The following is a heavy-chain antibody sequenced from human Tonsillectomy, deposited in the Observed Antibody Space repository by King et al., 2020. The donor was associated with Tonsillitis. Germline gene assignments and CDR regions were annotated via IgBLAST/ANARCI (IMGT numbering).Heavy chain of an antibody. CDR1: GFSLRTYGMC. D-gene: IGHD6-13*01. J-gene: IGHJ4*02. Sequence: VTLKESGPALVKPTQTLTLTCTLSGFSLRTYGMCVFWIRQPPGKALEWLARIDWDEDKWYGISLKTRLTISRDTSRNKVVLRMTNLDPVDTATYYCARIRTDSTSWYADYWGQGTLVTVSS. V-gene: IGHV2-70*04. CDR3: ARIRTDSTSWYADY. CDR2: IDWDEDK.